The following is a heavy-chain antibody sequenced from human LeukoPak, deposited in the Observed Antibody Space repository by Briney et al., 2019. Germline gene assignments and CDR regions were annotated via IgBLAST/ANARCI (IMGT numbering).Heavy chain of an antibody. D-gene: IGHD3-3*01. CDR2: IIPIFGTA. V-gene: IGHV1-69*13. CDR1: GGTFSSYA. Sequence: GASVKVSCKASGGTFSSYAISWVRQAPGQGLEWMGGIIPIFGTANYAQKFQGRVTITADESTSTAYMELSSLRSEDKAVYYCARGGITIFGVVIKSCNWFDPWGQGTLVTVSS. CDR3: ARGGITIFGVVIKSCNWFDP. J-gene: IGHJ5*02.